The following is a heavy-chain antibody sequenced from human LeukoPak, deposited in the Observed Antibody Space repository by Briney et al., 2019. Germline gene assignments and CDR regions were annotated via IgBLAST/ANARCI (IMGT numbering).Heavy chain of an antibody. CDR2: IYSSGST. CDR1: GASVSGSPYY. J-gene: IGHJ4*02. CDR3: AKSGGYGLIDY. D-gene: IGHD1-26*01. Sequence: PPETLSLTCTVSGASVSGSPYYWGWIRQPPGKGLEWIGSIYSSGSTYYNASLQSRVTISIETSKNQISLRLNSVNAADTAIYYCAKSGGYGLIDYWGQGTLVTVSS. V-gene: IGHV4-39*01.